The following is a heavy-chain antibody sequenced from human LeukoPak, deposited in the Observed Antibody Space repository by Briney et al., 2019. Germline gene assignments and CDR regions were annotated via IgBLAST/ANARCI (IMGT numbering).Heavy chain of an antibody. V-gene: IGHV3-23*01. CDR1: GFTFSSYT. Sequence: GGSLRLSCAASGFTFSSYTMNWVRQAPGKGLEWVSGISGSGGNTYYADSVKGRFTISRDNSKSTLYLQMNSLRAEDTAVYYCTKINAYHYDSSGYYFDYWGQGTLVTVSS. D-gene: IGHD3-22*01. CDR2: ISGSGGNT. CDR3: TKINAYHYDSSGYYFDY. J-gene: IGHJ4*02.